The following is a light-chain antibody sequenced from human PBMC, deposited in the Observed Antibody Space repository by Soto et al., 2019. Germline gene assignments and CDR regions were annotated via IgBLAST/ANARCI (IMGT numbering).Light chain of an antibody. V-gene: IGLV1-40*01. CDR2: GNS. CDR1: SSNIGNNY. CDR3: QSYDSSLSEEV. Sequence: QSVLTQPPSVSAAPGQKVTISCSGSSSNIGNNYVSWYQQLPGTAPKLLIYGNSNRPSGVPDRFSGSKSGTSASLAITGLQAEDEADYYCQSYDSSLSEEVFGTGTKLTVL. J-gene: IGLJ1*01.